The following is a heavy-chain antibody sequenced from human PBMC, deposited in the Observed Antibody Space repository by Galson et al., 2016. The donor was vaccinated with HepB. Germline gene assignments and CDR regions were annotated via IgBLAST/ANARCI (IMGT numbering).Heavy chain of an antibody. CDR3: AAKCGDYYYGVDV. Sequence: SVKVSCKASGYTFTDYYLHWVRQAPGQGLEWLGWINPNSGGTNYAQKFQGWVTMTRDTSINTAYIEMSKLRSEDTAVYYCAAKCGDYYYGVDVWGQGTTVTVSS. V-gene: IGHV1-2*04. J-gene: IGHJ6*02. D-gene: IGHD3-10*01. CDR2: INPNSGGT. CDR1: GYTFTDYY.